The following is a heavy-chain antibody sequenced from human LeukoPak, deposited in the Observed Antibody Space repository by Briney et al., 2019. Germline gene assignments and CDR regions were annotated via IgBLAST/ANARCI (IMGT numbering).Heavy chain of an antibody. CDR3: AKHRPSGWHFDY. J-gene: IGHJ4*02. D-gene: IGHD6-19*01. CDR2: ISGSGGST. V-gene: IGHV3-23*01. CDR1: GFTFSSSA. Sequence: GGSLRLSCAASGFTFSSSAMSWVRQAPGKGLEWVSAISGSGGSTYYADSVRGRFTISRDNSKNTLYLQMNSLRAEDTAVYYCAKHRPSGWHFDYWGQGTLVTVSS.